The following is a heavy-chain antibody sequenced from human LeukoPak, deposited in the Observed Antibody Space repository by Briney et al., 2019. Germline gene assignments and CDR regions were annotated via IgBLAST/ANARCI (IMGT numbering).Heavy chain of an antibody. CDR1: GFTFTNAG. J-gene: IGHJ4*02. D-gene: IGHD5-18*01. CDR2: ISHDGTNK. CDR3: ASEDVDTGDF. Sequence: GRSLRLSCVASGFTFTNAGIHWVRLAAGKGLEWVSFISHDGTNKYYSDSVDGRFTVSRLNSQNTVYLQMTDLRPDDTATYYCASEDVDTGDFWGQGTLVTVSS. V-gene: IGHV3-30*01.